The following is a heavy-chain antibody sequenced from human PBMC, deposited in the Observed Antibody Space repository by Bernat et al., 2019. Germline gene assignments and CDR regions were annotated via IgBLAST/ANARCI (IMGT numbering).Heavy chain of an antibody. Sequence: QVQLVQSGSEVKKPGSSVKVSCKASGGTFSSYAISWVRQAPGQWLEWMGGIIPIFGTANYAQKFQGRVTITADESTSTAYMELSSLRSEDTAVYYCARGEGYCSGGSCYLGPLSGYWGQGTLVTVSS. CDR2: IIPIFGTA. D-gene: IGHD2-15*01. V-gene: IGHV1-69*01. J-gene: IGHJ4*02. CDR3: ARGEGYCSGGSCYLGPLSGY. CDR1: GGTFSSYA.